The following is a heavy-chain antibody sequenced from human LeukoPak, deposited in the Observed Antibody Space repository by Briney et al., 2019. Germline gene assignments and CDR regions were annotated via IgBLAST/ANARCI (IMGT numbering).Heavy chain of an antibody. V-gene: IGHV1-18*01. J-gene: IGHJ6*03. CDR2: ISAYNGHT. D-gene: IGHD3-3*01. CDR3: ARQQYDFWSGYYMGHYYYYMDV. Sequence: GASVKVSCKASGYSFTSYGINWVRQAPGQGLEWMGWISAYNGHTDYAQKFHDRVTMTTDTSTSTAYMELRSLRSDDTAVYYCARQQYDFWSGYYMGHYYYYMDVWGKGTTVTVSS. CDR1: GYSFTSYG.